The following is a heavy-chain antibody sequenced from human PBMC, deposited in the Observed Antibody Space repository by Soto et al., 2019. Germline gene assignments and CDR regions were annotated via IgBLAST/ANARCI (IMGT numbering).Heavy chain of an antibody. V-gene: IGHV5-51*01. CDR2: IYPGDSDT. D-gene: IGHD2-2*01. J-gene: IGHJ5*02. CDR1: C. Sequence: CIGWVRQMPGKGLEWMGIIYPGDSDTRYSPSFQGQVTISADKSISTAYLQWGSLKASDTAMYYCARLFCSTTTCDSWFDPWGQGTLVTVSS. CDR3: ARLFCSTTTCDSWFDP.